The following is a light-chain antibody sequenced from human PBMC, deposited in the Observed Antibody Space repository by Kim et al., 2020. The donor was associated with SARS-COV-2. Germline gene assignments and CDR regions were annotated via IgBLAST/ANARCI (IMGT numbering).Light chain of an antibody. CDR3: QQYYSALVT. CDR1: QSLLYNSNNKNY. J-gene: IGKJ4*01. V-gene: IGKV4-1*01. Sequence: DIVMAQSPDSLAVSLGERATINCKSSQSLLYNSNNKNYLAWYQQKPGQPPRLLIYWASTRESGVPDRFSGSGSGTDFTLTSSSLHTEDVAVYYCQQYYSALVTFGGGTKVDIK. CDR2: WAS.